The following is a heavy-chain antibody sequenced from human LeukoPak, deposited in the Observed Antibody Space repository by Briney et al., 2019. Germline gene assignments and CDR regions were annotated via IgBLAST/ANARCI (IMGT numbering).Heavy chain of an antibody. Sequence: TGGSLRLSCAASGFTFSNYGMHWVRQAPGKGLEWVAFIRYDGSNKYYADSVKGRFTISRDNSKNTLYLQMNSLRAEDTAVYYCAKPSNWGQLGTLFDYWGQGTLVTVSS. V-gene: IGHV3-30*02. CDR2: IRYDGSNK. CDR1: GFTFSNYG. D-gene: IGHD7-27*01. J-gene: IGHJ4*02. CDR3: AKPSNWGQLGTLFDY.